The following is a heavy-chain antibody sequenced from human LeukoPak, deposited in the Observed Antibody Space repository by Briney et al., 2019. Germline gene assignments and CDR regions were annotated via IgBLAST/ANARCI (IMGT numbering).Heavy chain of an antibody. CDR1: GFTFSSYA. CDR2: ISGSGGST. D-gene: IGHD6-13*01. Sequence: PGGSQRLSGAAAGFTFSSYAISWFRRARGKLLSSVSAISGSGGSTYYADSVRGRFTISRDNSKNTLYLQMNSLRAEDTAVYYCAKPLYSSSFHYYMDVWGKGTTVTVSS. CDR3: AKPLYSSSFHYYMDV. V-gene: IGHV3-23*01. J-gene: IGHJ6*03.